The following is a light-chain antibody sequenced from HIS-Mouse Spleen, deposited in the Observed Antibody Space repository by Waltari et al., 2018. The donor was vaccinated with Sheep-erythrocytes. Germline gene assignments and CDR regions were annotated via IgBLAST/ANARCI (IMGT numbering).Light chain of an antibody. CDR2: WAS. CDR1: QSVLYNSNNKNY. Sequence: DIVMTQSPDSLAVSLGERATINCKSSQSVLYNSNNKNYLAWYQQKPGPPPKLLIYWASTRESGVPDRFSGSGSGTDFTLTISSLQAEDVAVYYCQQYYSTLTFGGGTKVEIK. V-gene: IGKV4-1*01. J-gene: IGKJ4*01. CDR3: QQYYSTLT.